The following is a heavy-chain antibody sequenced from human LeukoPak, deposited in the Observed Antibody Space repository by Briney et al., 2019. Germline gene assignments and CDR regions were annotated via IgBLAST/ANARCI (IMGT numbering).Heavy chain of an antibody. V-gene: IGHV3-33*06. D-gene: IGHD5-18*01. CDR3: AKGATSRGYTYVAN. CDR1: GFTFSNYG. Sequence: GGSLRLSCAASGFTFSNYGMHWVRQAPGKGLEWVAVIWYDGSKTYYADSVKGRFTISRDNSKNTLYLQMSSLRAEDTAVYYCAKGATSRGYTYVANWGQGTLVTVSS. J-gene: IGHJ4*02. CDR2: IWYDGSKT.